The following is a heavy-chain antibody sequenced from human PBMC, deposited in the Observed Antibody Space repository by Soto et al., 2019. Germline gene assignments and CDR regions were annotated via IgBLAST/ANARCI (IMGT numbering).Heavy chain of an antibody. Sequence: GKGLEWIGYIYYSGSTNYNPSLKSRVTISVDTSKNQFSLKLSSVTAADTAVYYCASYFFFFRRRDGIRATVPVSAFLLNRSSDL. D-gene: IGHD1-26*01. J-gene: IGHJ2*01. V-gene: IGHV4-59*08. CDR2: IYYSGST. CDR3: ASYFFFFRRRDGIRATVPVSAFLLNRSSDL.